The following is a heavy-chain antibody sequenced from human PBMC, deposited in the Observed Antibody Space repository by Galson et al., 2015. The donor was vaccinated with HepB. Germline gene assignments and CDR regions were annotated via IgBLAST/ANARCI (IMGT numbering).Heavy chain of an antibody. D-gene: IGHD3-3*01. CDR3: ARDIALSPAGVGAY. Sequence: SLTLSCAASRFTLSSYGMHWVRQSPGKGLEWVALIWYDGSHKYYAASVKGRFTISRDNSKNTLYLQMNSLRAEDTAVYYGARDIALSPAGVGAYWGQGTLVTVSS. J-gene: IGHJ4*02. CDR2: IWYDGSHK. CDR1: RFTLSSYG. V-gene: IGHV3-33*01.